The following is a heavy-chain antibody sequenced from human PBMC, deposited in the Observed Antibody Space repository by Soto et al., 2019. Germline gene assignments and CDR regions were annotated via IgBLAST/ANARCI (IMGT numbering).Heavy chain of an antibody. CDR3: ASYNSGCCPYGMDV. CDR1: GYTFINHG. V-gene: IGHV1-18*01. J-gene: IGHJ6*02. Sequence: QTQLVQSGAEVKKPGASVKVSCKASGYTFINHGISWVRQAPGQGREWMGGIRFYNDNTNYAPKFQGRVTMTTDTSTSTAHMELRSLRSEDTAVYYCASYNSGCCPYGMDVWGQGTTVTVSS. D-gene: IGHD6-19*01. CDR2: IRFYNDNT.